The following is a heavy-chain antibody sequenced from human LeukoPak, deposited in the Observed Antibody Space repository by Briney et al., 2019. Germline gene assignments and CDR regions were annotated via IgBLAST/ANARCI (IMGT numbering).Heavy chain of an antibody. J-gene: IGHJ4*02. CDR1: GFRFTDYS. D-gene: IGHD1-20*01. Sequence: GGSLRLSCAASGFRFTDYSMSWVRQAPGKGLEWVAGLGRSGGYKYYADSVKGRFTISRDNSKATVSLQMNSLRAEDTAVYYCARKITGTAYYFDYWGQGTLVTVSS. CDR3: ARKITGTAYYFDY. V-gene: IGHV3-23*01. CDR2: LGRSGGYK.